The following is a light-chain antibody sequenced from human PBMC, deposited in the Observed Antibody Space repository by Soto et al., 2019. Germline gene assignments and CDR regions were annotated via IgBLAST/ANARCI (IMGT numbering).Light chain of an antibody. J-gene: IGLJ1*01. V-gene: IGLV2-11*01. Sequence: QSVLTQPRSVSGSPGQSVTISCTGTSSDVGGYNYVSWYQQHPDKAPKFMIYDVSKRPSGVPDRFSGSKSGNTASLTISGLQAEDEADYYCCSYGGSYTYVFGTGTKLTVL. CDR2: DVS. CDR3: CSYGGSYTYV. CDR1: SSDVGGYNY.